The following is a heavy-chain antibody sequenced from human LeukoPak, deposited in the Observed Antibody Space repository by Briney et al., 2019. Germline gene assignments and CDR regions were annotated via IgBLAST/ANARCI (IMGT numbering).Heavy chain of an antibody. V-gene: IGHV3-23*01. J-gene: IGHJ5*02. D-gene: IGHD3-22*01. CDR2: ISGGGVNT. CDR1: GFTFNSYA. Sequence: GSLRLSCAASGFTFNSYAMTWGRPAPGKGLEWVSAISGGGVNTYYADSVKGRFTISRDNSKNMLYLQMNSLRAEDTAVYYCAKTLGYSGYFSPWGQGTLVTVSS. CDR3: AKTLGYSGYFSP.